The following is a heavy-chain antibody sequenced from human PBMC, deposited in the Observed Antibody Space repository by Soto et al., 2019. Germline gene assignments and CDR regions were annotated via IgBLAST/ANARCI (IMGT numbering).Heavy chain of an antibody. CDR3: ARDMYSSGWTVYGMDV. Sequence: QVQLQESGPGLVKPSETLSLTCTVSGGSISSYYWSWIRQPPGKGLEWIGYIYYSGSTNYNPSLKIRVTISVDTSKNQFSLKLSSVTAADTAVYYCARDMYSSGWTVYGMDVWGQGTTVTVSS. V-gene: IGHV4-59*01. D-gene: IGHD6-19*01. CDR1: GGSISSYY. CDR2: IYYSGST. J-gene: IGHJ6*02.